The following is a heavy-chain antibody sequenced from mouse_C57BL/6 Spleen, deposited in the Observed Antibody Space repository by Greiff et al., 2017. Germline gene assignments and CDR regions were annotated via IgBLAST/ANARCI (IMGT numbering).Heavy chain of an antibody. CDR1: GYAFTNYL. CDR3: ASGSTNWGYAMDY. CDR2: INPGSGGT. Sequence: VQLQQSGAELVRPGTSVKVSCEASGYAFTNYLIEWVKQRPGQGLEWIGVINPGSGGTNYNEKFKGKATLTADKSSSTAYMQLSSLTSEDSAVYFCASGSTNWGYAMDYWGQGTSVTVSS. V-gene: IGHV1-54*01. D-gene: IGHD1-1*01. J-gene: IGHJ4*01.